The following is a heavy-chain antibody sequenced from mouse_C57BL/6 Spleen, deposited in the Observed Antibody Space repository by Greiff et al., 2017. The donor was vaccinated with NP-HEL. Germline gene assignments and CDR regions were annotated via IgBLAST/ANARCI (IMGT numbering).Heavy chain of an antibody. J-gene: IGHJ2*01. V-gene: IGHV7-3*01. CDR3: ARDEEGSLDY. Sequence: EVMLVESGGGLVQPGGSLSLSCAASGFTFTDYYMSWVRQPPGKALEWLGFIRNKANGYTTEYSASVKGRFTISRDNSQSILYLQMNALRAEDSATYYCARDEEGSLDYWGQGTTLTVSS. CDR1: GFTFTDYY. CDR2: IRNKANGYTT.